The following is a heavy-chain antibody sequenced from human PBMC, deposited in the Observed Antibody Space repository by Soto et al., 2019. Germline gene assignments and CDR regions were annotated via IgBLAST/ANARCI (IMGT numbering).Heavy chain of an antibody. V-gene: IGHV4-30-4*02. J-gene: IGHJ6*02. D-gene: IGHD6-13*01. CDR3: AREGVSSSWYNYYGMDV. CDR1: GGSITGADYY. CDR2: ISYRGRT. Sequence: SETLSLTCTVSGGSITGADYYWSWIRQPPGKGLEWIGYISYRGRTYYNPSLKSRVTISVDTSKNQFSLKLSSVTAADTAVYYCAREGVSSSWYNYYGMDVWGQGTTVTVSS.